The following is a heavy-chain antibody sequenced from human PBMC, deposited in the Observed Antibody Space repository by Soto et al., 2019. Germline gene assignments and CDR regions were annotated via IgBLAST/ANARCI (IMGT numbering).Heavy chain of an antibody. Sequence: ASVKVSCKASGYTFTSYGISWVRQAPGQGLEWMGWISAYNGNTNYAQKLQGRVTMTTDTSTSTAYMELRSLRSDDTVVYYCARDDIGVVVAPTHASHFDYWGEGTLVTVSS. CDR3: ARDDIGVVVAPTHASHFDY. CDR1: GYTFTSYG. D-gene: IGHD2-15*01. V-gene: IGHV1-18*01. CDR2: ISAYNGNT. J-gene: IGHJ4*02.